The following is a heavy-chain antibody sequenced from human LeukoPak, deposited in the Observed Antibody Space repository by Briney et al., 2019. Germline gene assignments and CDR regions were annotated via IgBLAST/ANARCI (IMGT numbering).Heavy chain of an antibody. V-gene: IGHV1-2*02. CDR3: AREDGSGSYHVDY. D-gene: IGHD3-10*01. Sequence: GASVKVSCKASGYTFTDYYIHWVRQAPGQGLEWMGWINPNSGGTNYAQKFQGRVTMTRDTSINTAYMELSRLRSDDTALYYCAREDGSGSYHVDYWGQGTLVTVSS. CDR2: INPNSGGT. J-gene: IGHJ4*02. CDR1: GYTFTDYY.